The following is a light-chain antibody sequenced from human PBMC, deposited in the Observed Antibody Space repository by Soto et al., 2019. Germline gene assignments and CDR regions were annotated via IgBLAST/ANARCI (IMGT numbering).Light chain of an antibody. J-gene: IGKJ1*01. CDR3: QQYNNWPLGT. CDR2: GAS. V-gene: IGKV3-15*01. Sequence: ETAMTQSPVTLSLSPGERATLSCRGSQTVGDNVAWYRQKPGQPPSLLIYGASTRAPGVPARFSGSGSGTDFILTISSLQSEDFGFYYCQQYNNWPLGTFGQGTRVEI. CDR1: QTVGDN.